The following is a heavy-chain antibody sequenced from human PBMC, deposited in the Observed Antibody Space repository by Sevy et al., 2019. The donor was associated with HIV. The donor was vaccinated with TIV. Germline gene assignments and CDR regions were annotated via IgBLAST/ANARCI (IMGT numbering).Heavy chain of an antibody. CDR3: ARGNAVTGRGDYFDF. V-gene: IGHV1-69*13. Sequence: ASVKVSCKASGGTISNYGFSWVRQAPGQGLEWVGGITPFFGTINYAQKFQDRVTITADESAGTVYLELSRLRSEDTAVYYCARGNAVTGRGDYFDFWGRGTLATVSS. CDR2: ITPFFGTI. J-gene: IGHJ4*02. CDR1: GGTISNYG. D-gene: IGHD2-21*02.